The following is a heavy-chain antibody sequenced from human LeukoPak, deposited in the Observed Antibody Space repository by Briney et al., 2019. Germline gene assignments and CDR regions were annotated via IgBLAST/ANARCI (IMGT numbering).Heavy chain of an antibody. CDR2: ISWNSGSI. V-gene: IGHV3-9*01. CDR3: AKGGTMDRGVSALYYGMDV. J-gene: IGHJ6*02. D-gene: IGHD3-10*01. CDR1: GLTFDDYA. Sequence: GGSLRLSCAASGLTFDDYAMHWVRQGPGKGLVWDSGISWNSGSIGYADSVKGRFTISRDNAKNSLYLQMNSLRAEDTALYYCAKGGTMDRGVSALYYGMDVWGQGTTVTVSS.